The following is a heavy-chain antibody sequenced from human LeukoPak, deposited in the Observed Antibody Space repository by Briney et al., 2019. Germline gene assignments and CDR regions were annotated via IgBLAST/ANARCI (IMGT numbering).Heavy chain of an antibody. V-gene: IGHV3-74*01. CDR1: GFTFSSYW. CDR3: ARTYSSFDY. CDR2: INNDGSPT. Sequence: PGGSLRLSCAVSGFTFSSYWMHWVRQAPGKGLVWVSRINNDGSPTAYADSVKGRLTISRDNTKNTLYLQMNSLRAEDTAVYYCARTYSSFDYWGQGTLVTVSS. J-gene: IGHJ4*02. D-gene: IGHD6-19*01.